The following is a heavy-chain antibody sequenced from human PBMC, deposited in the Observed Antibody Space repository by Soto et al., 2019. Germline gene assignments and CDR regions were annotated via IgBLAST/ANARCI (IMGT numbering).Heavy chain of an antibody. CDR1: GFSFNNHG. V-gene: IGHV3-33*01. Sequence: QVQLAESGGGVVQPGRSLRLSCAASGFSFNNHGMHWVRQAPGKGLEWVAVIWYDGSYKYYADSVKGRFTISRDNSKNTLYLQMHSLRAEDTALYYCARQHMVSYAVDSWGQGTLGTVSA. CDR2: IWYDGSYK. D-gene: IGHD2-8*01. CDR3: ARQHMVSYAVDS. J-gene: IGHJ4*02.